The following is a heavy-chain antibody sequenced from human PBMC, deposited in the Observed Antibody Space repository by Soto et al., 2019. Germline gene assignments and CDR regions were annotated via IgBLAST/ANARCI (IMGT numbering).Heavy chain of an antibody. CDR3: VRENNGGPEF. D-gene: IGHD1-20*01. V-gene: IGHV3-7*01. CDR2: IKEDGSKK. Sequence: GGSLRLSCAASGFAFSIYWMMWVRQAPGKGLEWVANIKEDGSKKYHVESVKGRFTISRDNAKNSLYLQLNSLRAEDTAIYYCVRENNGGPEFWGQGTMVTVSS. J-gene: IGHJ4*02. CDR1: GFAFSIYW.